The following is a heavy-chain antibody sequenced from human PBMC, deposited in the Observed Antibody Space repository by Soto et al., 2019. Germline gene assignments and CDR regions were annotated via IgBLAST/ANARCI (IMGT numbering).Heavy chain of an antibody. Sequence: QVQLVQSGAEVKKPGSSVKVSCKASGGTFSSYAISWVRQAPGQGLEWMGGIIPIFGTANYAQKFQGRVTITVDKSTSTAYMELSSLRSEDAAVYYCARVLYYDFWSGYHDYYYYGMDVWGQGTTVTVSS. CDR3: ARVLYYDFWSGYHDYYYYGMDV. CDR2: IIPIFGTA. J-gene: IGHJ6*02. CDR1: GGTFSSYA. V-gene: IGHV1-69*06. D-gene: IGHD3-3*01.